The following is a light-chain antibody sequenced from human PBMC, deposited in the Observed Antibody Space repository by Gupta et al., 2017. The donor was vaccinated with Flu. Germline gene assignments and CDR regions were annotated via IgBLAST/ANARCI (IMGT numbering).Light chain of an antibody. J-gene: IGKJ4*01. CDR3: QQYNNWPLT. CDR1: QSVSSN. Sequence: IVMTQSPSTLSVSPGERATLSCRASQSVSSNLAWYQQKPGQAPRLLIYGASTRATGIPASFSGDGSGTEFTLTISSLQFEDFAIYYCQQYNNWPLTFGGGTKVEIK. V-gene: IGKV3-15*01. CDR2: GAS.